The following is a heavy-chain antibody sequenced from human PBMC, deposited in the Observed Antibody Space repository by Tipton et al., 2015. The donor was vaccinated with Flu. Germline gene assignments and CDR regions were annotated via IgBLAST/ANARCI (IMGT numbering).Heavy chain of an antibody. CDR1: GIPMRRGIQS. CDR3: ARDSGAYPLGFDP. Sequence: TLSLTCSVSGIPMRRGIQSWSWIRQSAGKGLEWIGLTYNNGDTTYNPSLKSRVTISIDTSKNQLSLTLTSVTAAHTAVYYCARDSGAYPLGFDPWGRGTLVTVSS. V-gene: IGHV4-61*02. J-gene: IGHJ5*01. CDR2: TYNNGDT. D-gene: IGHD2-15*01.